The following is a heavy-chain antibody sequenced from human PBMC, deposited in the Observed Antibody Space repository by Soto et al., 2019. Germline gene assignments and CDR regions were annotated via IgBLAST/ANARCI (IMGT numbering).Heavy chain of an antibody. CDR3: AKDFRYSSGWSMFYYYYGMDV. J-gene: IGHJ6*02. CDR1: GFTLSSYG. D-gene: IGHD6-19*01. V-gene: IGHV3-30*18. CDR2: ISYDGSNK. Sequence: GGSLGLCWAASGFTLSSYGMHGVGEAPGKGLEWVAVISYDGSNKYYADSVKGRFTISRDNSKNTPYLQMNSLRAEDTAVYYCAKDFRYSSGWSMFYYYYGMDVWGQGTTVTVPS.